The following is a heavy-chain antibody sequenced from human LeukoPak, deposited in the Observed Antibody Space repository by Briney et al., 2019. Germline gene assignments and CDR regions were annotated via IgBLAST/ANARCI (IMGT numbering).Heavy chain of an antibody. CDR2: INHSGST. D-gene: IGHD2-15*01. CDR3: ASSPERRYSGIDY. Sequence: ESGGSLRLSCAASGFTFSSFSMNWVRQPPGKGLEWIGEINHSGSTNYNPSLKSRVTISVDTSKNQFSLKLSSVTAADTAVYYCASSPERRYSGIDYWGQGTLVTVSS. V-gene: IGHV4-34*01. J-gene: IGHJ4*02. CDR1: GFTFSSFS.